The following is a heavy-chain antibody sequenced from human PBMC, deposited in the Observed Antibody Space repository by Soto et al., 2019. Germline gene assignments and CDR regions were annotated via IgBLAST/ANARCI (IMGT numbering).Heavy chain of an antibody. D-gene: IGHD3-16*01. J-gene: IGHJ2*01. CDR3: AKVAGGLGYFDL. CDR1: GFTFSDYA. CDR2: ISATGGNI. Sequence: EVQLLESGGGLVRPGGSLRLSCVASGFTFSDYAMTWVRQAPGKGLEWVATISATGGNIEYTDSLKGRFTISRDNSKNTLYLQLNGLTSDDTXXXYCAKVAGGLGYFDLWGRGTLVTVSS. V-gene: IGHV3-23*01.